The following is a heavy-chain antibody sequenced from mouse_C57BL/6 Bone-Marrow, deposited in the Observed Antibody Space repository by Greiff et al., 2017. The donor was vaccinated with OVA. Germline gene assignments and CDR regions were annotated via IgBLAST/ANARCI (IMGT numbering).Heavy chain of an antibody. J-gene: IGHJ4*01. CDR2: ISNGGGST. CDR1: GFTFSDYY. V-gene: IGHV5-12*01. D-gene: IGHD1-1*01. Sequence: EVNVVESGGGLVQPGGSLKLSCAASGFTFSDYYMYWVRQTPEKRLEWVAYISNGGGSTYYPDTVKGRFTISRDNAKNTLYLQMSRLKSEDTAMYYCARRHYYGSSDYAMDYWGQGTSVTVSS. CDR3: ARRHYYGSSDYAMDY.